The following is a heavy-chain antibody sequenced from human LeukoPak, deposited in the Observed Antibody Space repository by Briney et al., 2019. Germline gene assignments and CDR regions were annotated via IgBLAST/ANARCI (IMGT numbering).Heavy chain of an antibody. CDR1: GFTFSSYG. Sequence: GGSLRLSCAASGFTFSSYGMHWVRQAPGKGLEWVAVISYDGSNKYYADSVKGRFTISRDNSKNTLYLQMNSPRAEDTAVYYCAKGRTKYSYGYEDYFDYWGQGTLVTVSS. CDR2: ISYDGSNK. J-gene: IGHJ4*02. CDR3: AKGRTKYSYGYEDYFDY. V-gene: IGHV3-30*18. D-gene: IGHD5-18*01.